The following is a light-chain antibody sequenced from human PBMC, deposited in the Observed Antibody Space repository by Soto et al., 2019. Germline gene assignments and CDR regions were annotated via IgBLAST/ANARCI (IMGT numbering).Light chain of an antibody. J-gene: IGLJ1*01. CDR2: DVS. V-gene: IGLV2-14*03. CDR1: SSEVGGFDH. Sequence: QSALTQPASVSGSPGQSITISCTGASSEVGGFDHVSWYQQHPGKVPRLLIYDVSSRPSGVSDRFSGSKSGNTASLTISGLQAEDEADYYCNSFTTTNTYVFGTGTRSPS. CDR3: NSFTTTNTYV.